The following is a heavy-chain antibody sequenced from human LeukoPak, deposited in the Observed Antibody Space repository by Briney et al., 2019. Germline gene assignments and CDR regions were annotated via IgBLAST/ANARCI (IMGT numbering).Heavy chain of an antibody. V-gene: IGHV1-18*01. J-gene: IGHJ5*02. CDR2: ISAYNGNT. CDR1: GYTFTSYG. Sequence: ASVKVSCKASGYTFTSYGISWVRQAPGQGLEWMGWISAYNGNTNYAQKLQGRVTMTTDTSTSTAYMELRSLRSGDPAVYYCATGKIPRYCSSTSCLRGGWFDPWGQGTLVTVSS. D-gene: IGHD2-2*01. CDR3: ATGKIPRYCSSTSCLRGGWFDP.